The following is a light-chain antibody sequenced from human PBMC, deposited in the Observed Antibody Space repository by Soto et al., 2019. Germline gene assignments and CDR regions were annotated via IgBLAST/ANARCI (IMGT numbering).Light chain of an antibody. CDR3: QQYGSSPIT. CDR1: QSVSNSY. Sequence: EIVMTQSPGTLSLSPGEGATLSCWDGQSVSNSYLAWYQQKPGQAPRLLIYGASSRATGIPDRFSGSGSGTDFTLAISRVEPEVFAVYYCQQYGSSPITFGQGTRLDIK. J-gene: IGKJ5*01. CDR2: GAS. V-gene: IGKV3-20*01.